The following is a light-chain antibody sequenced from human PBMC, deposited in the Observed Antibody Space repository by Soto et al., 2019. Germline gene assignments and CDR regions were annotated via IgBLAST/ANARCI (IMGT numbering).Light chain of an antibody. CDR1: QSVSSY. V-gene: IGKV3-11*01. CDR2: DAS. CDR3: QHRMNWPLT. Sequence: VLTQSPSTLSLSPGQRATLSCRASQSVSSYLLWYQQKPGQAPRLLIYDASNRATGIPARFRGSGSETDFTLTISSLEPEDFAVYYCQHRMNWPLTFGQGTRLEIK. J-gene: IGKJ5*01.